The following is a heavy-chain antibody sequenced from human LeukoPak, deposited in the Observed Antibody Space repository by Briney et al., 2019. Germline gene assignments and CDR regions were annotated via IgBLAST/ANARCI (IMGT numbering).Heavy chain of an antibody. Sequence: GGSLRLSGAASGFTFSSYSMNWVRQAPGKGLEWVSSISSSSYIYYADSVKGRFTISRDNAKNSLYLQMNSLRAEDTAVYYCAYSGVDYWGQGTLVTVSS. V-gene: IGHV3-21*01. J-gene: IGHJ4*02. D-gene: IGHD6-19*01. CDR2: ISSSSYI. CDR3: AYSGVDY. CDR1: GFTFSSYS.